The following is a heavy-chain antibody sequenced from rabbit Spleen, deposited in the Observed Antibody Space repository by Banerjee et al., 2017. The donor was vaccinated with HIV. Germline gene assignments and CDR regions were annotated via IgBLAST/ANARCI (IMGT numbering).Heavy chain of an antibody. CDR1: GFSFSSNYY. V-gene: IGHV1S40*01. J-gene: IGHJ6*01. CDR3: ARDTGTSFSSYGMDL. D-gene: IGHD7-1*01. Sequence: QSLEESGGDLVKPGASLTLTCTASGFSFSSNYYMCWVRQAPGKGLEWIACIYTGSSGSTYDASWAKGRFTISKTSSTTVTLQMTSLTAADTATYFCARDTGTSFSSYGMDLWGPGTLVTVS. CDR2: IYTGSSGST.